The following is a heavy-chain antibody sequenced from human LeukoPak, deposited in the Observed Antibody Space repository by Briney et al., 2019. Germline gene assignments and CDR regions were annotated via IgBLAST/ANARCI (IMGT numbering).Heavy chain of an antibody. CDR2: MNPNSGNT. Sequence: GASVKVSCKASGYTFTSYDINWVRQATGQGLEWMGWMNPNSGNTGYAQKFQGRVTMTRNTSISTAYMELSSLRSEDTAAYYCARTYYDFWSGPHLGEDWFDPWGQGTLVTVSS. D-gene: IGHD3-3*01. CDR1: GYTFTSYD. V-gene: IGHV1-8*01. CDR3: ARTYYDFWSGPHLGEDWFDP. J-gene: IGHJ5*02.